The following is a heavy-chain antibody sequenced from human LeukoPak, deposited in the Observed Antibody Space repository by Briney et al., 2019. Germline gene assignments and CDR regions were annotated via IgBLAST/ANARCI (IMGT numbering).Heavy chain of an antibody. V-gene: IGHV4-34*01. J-gene: IGHJ4*02. CDR2: INHSGST. CDR3: ARAVSVGVPAAILDY. CDR1: GGSFSGYY. D-gene: IGHD2-2*02. Sequence: SETLSLTCAVYGGSFSGYYWSWIRQPPGKGLEWIGEINHSGSTNYNPSLKSRVTISVDTSRNQFSLKLSSVTAADTAVYYCARAVSVGVPAAILDYWGQGTLVTVSS.